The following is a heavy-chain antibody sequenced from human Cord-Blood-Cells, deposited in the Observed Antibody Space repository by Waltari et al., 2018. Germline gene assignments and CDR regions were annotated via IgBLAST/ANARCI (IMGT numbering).Heavy chain of an antibody. V-gene: IGHV4-59*08. Sequence: QVQLQESGPGLVKPAETLSLTCTVSGGSISSYYWSWIRQPPGKGLEWIGYIYYSGSTNYNPSLKSRFTSSVETSKNQCSRKLSSVTAADTAVYYCARLVKYYYGSGSYAFDIWGQGTMVTVSS. CDR3: ARLVKYYYGSGSYAFDI. CDR2: IYYSGST. CDR1: GGSISSYY. J-gene: IGHJ3*02. D-gene: IGHD3-10*01.